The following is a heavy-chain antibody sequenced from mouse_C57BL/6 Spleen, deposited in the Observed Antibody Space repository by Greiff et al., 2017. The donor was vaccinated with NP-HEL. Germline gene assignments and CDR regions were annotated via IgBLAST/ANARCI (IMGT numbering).Heavy chain of an antibody. D-gene: IGHD1-1*01. CDR1: GYAFSSYW. Sequence: VKLQESGAELVKPGASVKISCKASGYAFSSYWMNWVKQRPGKGLEWIGQIYPGDGDTNYNGKFKGKATLTADKSSSTAYMQLSSLTSEDSAVYFCARITTVVARNWYFDVWGTGTTVTVSS. J-gene: IGHJ1*03. CDR2: IYPGDGDT. CDR3: ARITTVVARNWYFDV. V-gene: IGHV1-80*01.